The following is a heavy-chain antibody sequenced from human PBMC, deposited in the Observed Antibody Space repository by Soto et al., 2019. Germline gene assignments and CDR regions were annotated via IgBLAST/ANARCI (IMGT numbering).Heavy chain of an antibody. Sequence: AETRSLTVGVSGGSFTNTTYVWCWIRQPPGKGPEGSGSIEYSGTTYANPSLKSRLAMSIDTSKNQFSLKLSSVTAADTAVYYCARHRYAGYSYGLYWFDPWGQGALVTVSS. D-gene: IGHD5-18*01. J-gene: IGHJ5*02. CDR3: ARHRYAGYSYGLYWFDP. CDR2: IEYSGTT. CDR1: GGSFTNTTYV. V-gene: IGHV4-39*01.